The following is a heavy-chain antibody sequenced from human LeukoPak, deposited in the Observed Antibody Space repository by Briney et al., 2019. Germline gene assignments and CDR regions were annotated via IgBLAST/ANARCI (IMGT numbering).Heavy chain of an antibody. Sequence: PSETLSLTCTVSGGSISSSSYYWGWIRQPPGKGLEWIGSIYYSGSTYYNPSLKSRVTISVDTSKNQFSLKLSSVTAADTAVYYCARGYSSSWSRYYFDYWGQGTLVTVSS. CDR3: ARGYSSSWSRYYFDY. CDR1: GGSISSSSYY. CDR2: IYYSGST. D-gene: IGHD6-13*01. V-gene: IGHV4-39*01. J-gene: IGHJ4*02.